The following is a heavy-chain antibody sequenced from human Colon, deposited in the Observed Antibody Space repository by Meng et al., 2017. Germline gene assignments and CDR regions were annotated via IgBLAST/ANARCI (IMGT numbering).Heavy chain of an antibody. V-gene: IGHV3-23*04. CDR3: AKGRVVNSNAFDP. CDR2: ITGSGDST. CDR1: GFTVSNYV. J-gene: IGHJ5*02. D-gene: IGHD2/OR15-2a*01. Sequence: EVLLVESGGGLVQPGGSRRLSCAASGFTVSNYVMAWVRQAPGKGLQWVSRITGSGDSTYYADSVRGRFTISRDNSKNTLYLQMNSLRVEDTALYYCAKGRVVNSNAFDPWGQGTLVTVSS.